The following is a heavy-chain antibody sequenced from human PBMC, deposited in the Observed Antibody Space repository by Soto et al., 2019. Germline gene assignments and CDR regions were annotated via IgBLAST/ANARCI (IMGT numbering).Heavy chain of an antibody. CDR2: IDPSDSQT. CDR3: PAQIYVSNTGSNFKEYVDP. Sequence: GESLKISCKGSGYSFAGYWITWVRQKPGKGLEWMGRIDPSDSQTYYSPSFRGHVTISVTKSITTVFLQWSSLRASDTAMYYCPAQIYVSNTGSNFKEYVDPWGHGTPVTVFS. CDR1: GYSFAGYW. V-gene: IGHV5-10-1*01. J-gene: IGHJ5*02. D-gene: IGHD3-16*01.